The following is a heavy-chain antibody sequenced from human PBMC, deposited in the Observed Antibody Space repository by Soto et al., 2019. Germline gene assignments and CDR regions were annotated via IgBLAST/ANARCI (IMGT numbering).Heavy chain of an antibody. V-gene: IGHV4-59*01. CDR1: GGSIISYY. CDR3: ARQLRLGELSLNYFDY. CDR2: IYYSGST. D-gene: IGHD3-16*02. J-gene: IGHJ4*02. Sequence: SETVSLTCTFSGGSIISYYWSWIRQPPGKGLEWIGYIYYSGSTNYNPSLKSRVTISVDTSKNQFSLKLSSVTAADTAVYYCARQLRLGELSLNYFDYWGQGTLVTVSS.